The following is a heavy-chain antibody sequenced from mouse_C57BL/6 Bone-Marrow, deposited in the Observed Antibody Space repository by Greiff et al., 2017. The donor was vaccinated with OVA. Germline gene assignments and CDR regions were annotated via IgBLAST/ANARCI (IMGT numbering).Heavy chain of an antibody. CDR1: GYTFTDYN. Sequence: VQLQQSGPELVKPGASVKIPCKASGYTFTDYNMDWVKQSHGKSLEWIGDINPNNGGTIYNQKFKGKATLTVDKSSSTAYMELRSLTSEDTAVYYWARHDCYCFAYWGQGTLVTVSA. J-gene: IGHJ3*01. V-gene: IGHV1-18*01. CDR3: ARHDCYCFAY. CDR2: INPNNGGT. D-gene: IGHD2-3*01.